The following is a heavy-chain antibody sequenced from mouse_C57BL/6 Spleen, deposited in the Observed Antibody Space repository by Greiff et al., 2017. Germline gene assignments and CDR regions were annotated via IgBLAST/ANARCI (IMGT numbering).Heavy chain of an antibody. CDR2: ISDGGSYT. J-gene: IGHJ2*01. Sequence: DVQLVESGGGLVKPGGSLKLSCAASGFTFSSYAMSWVRQTPEKRLEWVATISDGGSYTYYPDNVKGRFTISRDNAKNNLYLQMSHLKSEDTAMYYCAREGEYGSSYKALDYWGQGTTLTVSS. CDR3: AREGEYGSSYKALDY. V-gene: IGHV5-4*01. D-gene: IGHD1-1*01. CDR1: GFTFSSYA.